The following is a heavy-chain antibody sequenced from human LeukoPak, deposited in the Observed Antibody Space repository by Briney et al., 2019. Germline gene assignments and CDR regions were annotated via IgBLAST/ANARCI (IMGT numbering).Heavy chain of an antibody. V-gene: IGHV5-51*01. CDR3: ARGGITRSAPFDY. CDR2: IYPGDSET. D-gene: IGHD1-14*01. CDR1: GYNFTRYW. Sequence: GESLKISCKGSGYNFTRYWIGWVRQMPGKGLEWMGIIYPGDSETRYSPSFQDQVTTSADKSISTAYLQWSSLKASDTTMYYCARGGITRSAPFDYWGQGALVTVSS. J-gene: IGHJ4*02.